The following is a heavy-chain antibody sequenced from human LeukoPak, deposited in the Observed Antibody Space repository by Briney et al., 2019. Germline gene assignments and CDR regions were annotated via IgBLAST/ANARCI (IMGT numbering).Heavy chain of an antibody. J-gene: IGHJ6*04. D-gene: IGHD3-10*02. Sequence: GGSLRLSCSASGFTFSSYEMNWVRQAPGKGLEWVSYISSSGSTIYYADSVKGRFTISRDNAKNSLYLQMNSLRAEDTAVYYCAELGITMIGGVWGKGTTATISS. CDR3: AELGITMIGGV. V-gene: IGHV3-48*03. CDR2: ISSSGSTI. CDR1: GFTFSSYE.